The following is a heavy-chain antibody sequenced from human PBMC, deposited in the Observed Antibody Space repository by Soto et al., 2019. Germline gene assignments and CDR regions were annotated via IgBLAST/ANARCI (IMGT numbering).Heavy chain of an antibody. V-gene: IGHV3-13*01. Sequence: PGGSLRLSCAASGFTFSSYDMHWVRQATGKVLEWVSAIGTAGDTYYPGSVKGRFTISRENAKNSLYLQMNSLRAGDTAVYYCARSYSSSWYSHYYYGMDVWGQGTTVTVS. CDR2: IGTAGDT. D-gene: IGHD6-13*01. CDR1: GFTFSSYD. J-gene: IGHJ6*02. CDR3: ARSYSSSWYSHYYYGMDV.